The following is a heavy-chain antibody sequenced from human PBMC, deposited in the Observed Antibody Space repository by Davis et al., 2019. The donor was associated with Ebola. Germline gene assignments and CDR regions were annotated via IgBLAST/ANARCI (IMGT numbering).Heavy chain of an antibody. Sequence: GGSLRLSCVASGLTFTDSAIHWVRQAPGKGLEWVGRVRSKANFYETSYGASVRGRFIISRDDSKKMAYLKMNSLQTGDTDIYYCTVRFDYWGRGTLVTVSS. CDR3: TVRFDY. J-gene: IGHJ4*02. V-gene: IGHV3-73*01. CDR1: GLTFTDSA. CDR2: VRSKANFYET.